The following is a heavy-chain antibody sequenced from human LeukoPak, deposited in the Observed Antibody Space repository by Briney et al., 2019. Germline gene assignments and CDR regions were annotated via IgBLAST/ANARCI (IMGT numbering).Heavy chain of an antibody. Sequence: ASVKVSCKASGYTFTSYDINWVRQATGQGLEWMGWMNPNSGNTGYAQKFQGRVTMTRNTSISTAYMELSSLRSGDTAVYYCARGFLGVYSSGWFDAFDIWGQGTMVTVSS. V-gene: IGHV1-8*01. D-gene: IGHD6-19*01. CDR3: ARGFLGVYSSGWFDAFDI. CDR1: GYTFTSYD. J-gene: IGHJ3*02. CDR2: MNPNSGNT.